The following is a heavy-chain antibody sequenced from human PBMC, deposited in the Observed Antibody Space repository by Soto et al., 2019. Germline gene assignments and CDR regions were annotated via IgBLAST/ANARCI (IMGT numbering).Heavy chain of an antibody. Sequence: QVQLQESGPGLVKPSGTLSLTCGVFGGSISNSNWWTWVRQPPGKGLGWIGEIYHSGSTNYNSSLMSRVTISLDTVNNQFSLKLTSVTAADTAVYYCAHRPIVGAAIWGQGTLVTVSS. CDR2: IYHSGST. CDR3: AHRPIVGAAI. V-gene: IGHV4-4*02. CDR1: GGSISNSNW. D-gene: IGHD1-26*01. J-gene: IGHJ4*02.